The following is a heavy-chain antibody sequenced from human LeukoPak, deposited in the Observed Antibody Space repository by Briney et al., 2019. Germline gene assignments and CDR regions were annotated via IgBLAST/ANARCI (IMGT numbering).Heavy chain of an antibody. CDR3: ARNLGEYSSGWYWFDP. CDR2: IYTSGST. J-gene: IGHJ5*02. Sequence: SETLSLTCAVYGGSFSGYYWSWIRQPAGKGLEWIGRIYTSGSTNYNPSLKSRVTMSVDTSKNQFSLKLSSVTAADTAVYYCARNLGEYSSGWYWFDPWGQGTLVTVSS. V-gene: IGHV4-59*10. CDR1: GGSFSGYY. D-gene: IGHD6-19*01.